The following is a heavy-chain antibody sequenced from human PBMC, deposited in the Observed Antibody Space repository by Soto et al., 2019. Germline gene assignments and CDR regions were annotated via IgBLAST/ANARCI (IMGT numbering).Heavy chain of an antibody. CDR1: LVTFSIYA. J-gene: IGHJ3*02. CDR2: ISYDGSNK. D-gene: IGHD6-6*01. V-gene: IGHV3-30-3*01. Sequence: LXRSCAASLVTFSIYAMHWVRQAPGKGLEWVAVISYDGSNKYYADSVKGRFTISRDNSKNTLYLQMNSLRAEDTAVYYCARESSSSSPADAFDIWGQGTMVTVSS. CDR3: ARESSSSSPADAFDI.